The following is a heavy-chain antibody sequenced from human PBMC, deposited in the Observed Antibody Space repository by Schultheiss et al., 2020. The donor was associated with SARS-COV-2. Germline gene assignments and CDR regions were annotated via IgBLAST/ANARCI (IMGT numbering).Heavy chain of an antibody. Sequence: GGSLRLSCAASGFTFSNAWMSWVRQAPGKGLEWVSYISSSGSTIYYADSVKGRFTISRDNAKNSLYLQMNSLRAEDTAVYYCARDIGDRPRYFDWLLWGGADGYYYYYMDVWGKGTTVTVSS. J-gene: IGHJ6*03. CDR2: ISSSGSTI. CDR1: GFTFSNAW. CDR3: ARDIGDRPRYFDWLLWGGADGYYYYYMDV. V-gene: IGHV3-11*04. D-gene: IGHD3-9*01.